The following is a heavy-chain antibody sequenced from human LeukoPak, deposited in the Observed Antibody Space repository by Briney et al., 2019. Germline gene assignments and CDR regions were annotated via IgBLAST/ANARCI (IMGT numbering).Heavy chain of an antibody. D-gene: IGHD3-10*01. Sequence: SSETLSLTCTVSGGSISSYYWSWIRQPAGKGLEWIGSIYYSGSTYYNPSLKSRVTISVDTSKNQFSLKLSSVTAADTAVYYCARVSGKRITMVRGTIDYWGQGTLVTVSS. J-gene: IGHJ4*02. CDR2: IYYSGST. CDR1: GGSISSYY. CDR3: ARVSGKRITMVRGTIDY. V-gene: IGHV4-4*07.